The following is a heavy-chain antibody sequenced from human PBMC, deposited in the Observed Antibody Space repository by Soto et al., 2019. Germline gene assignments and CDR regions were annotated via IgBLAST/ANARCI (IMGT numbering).Heavy chain of an antibody. Sequence: ESGPTLVNPTQTLTLTCTFSGFSLSTSGMCVSWIRQPPGKALEWLALIDWDDDKYYSTSLKTRLTISKDTSKNQVVLTMTNMEPGDTATDDCARYSGNYCDDWGQGTRFTAAS. CDR2: IDWDDDK. CDR1: GFSLSTSGMC. J-gene: IGHJ4*02. V-gene: IGHV2-70*01. D-gene: IGHD6-19*01. CDR3: ARYSGNYCDD.